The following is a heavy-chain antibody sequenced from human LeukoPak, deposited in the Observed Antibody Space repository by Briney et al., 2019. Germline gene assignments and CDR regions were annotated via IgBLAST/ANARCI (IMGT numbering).Heavy chain of an antibody. Sequence: RAGGSLRLSCAASGFTFSSYEMNWVRQAPGKGLEWVSGINWNGGSTGYADSVKGRFTISRDNAKNSLYLQMNSLRAEDTAVYYCAKAPYYYDSPVVYYYYMDVWGKGTTVTISS. J-gene: IGHJ6*03. D-gene: IGHD3-22*01. V-gene: IGHV3-20*04. CDR2: INWNGGST. CDR3: AKAPYYYDSPVVYYYYMDV. CDR1: GFTFSSYE.